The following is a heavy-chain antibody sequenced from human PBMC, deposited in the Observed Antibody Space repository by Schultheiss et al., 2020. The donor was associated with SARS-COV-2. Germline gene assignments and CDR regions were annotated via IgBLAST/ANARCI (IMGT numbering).Heavy chain of an antibody. CDR1: GFTVSSNY. V-gene: IGHV3-53*01. CDR2: IYSGGST. CDR3: AKDEQQLVGIDY. J-gene: IGHJ4*02. Sequence: GGSLRLSCAASGFTVSSNYMSWVRQAPGKGLEWVSVIYSGGSTYYADSVKGRFTISRDNSKNTLYLQMNSLRAEDTAVYYCAKDEQQLVGIDYWGQGTLVTVSS. D-gene: IGHD6-13*01.